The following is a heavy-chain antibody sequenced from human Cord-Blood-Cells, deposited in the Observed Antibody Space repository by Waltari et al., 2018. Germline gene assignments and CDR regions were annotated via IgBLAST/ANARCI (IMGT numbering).Heavy chain of an antibody. CDR3: ARDNSGDDAFDI. D-gene: IGHD7-27*01. V-gene: IGHV4-61*09. CDR1: GGSISSGSYY. J-gene: IGHJ3*02. Sequence: QVQLQESGPGLVKPSQTLSLTCTVSGGSISSGSYYWSWIRQPAGKGLEWIGYIYTSGSTNYTPARKSRVTISGDTSKNQCSLKLSSVTAADTAVYYCARDNSGDDAFDIWGQGTMVTVSS. CDR2: IYTSGST.